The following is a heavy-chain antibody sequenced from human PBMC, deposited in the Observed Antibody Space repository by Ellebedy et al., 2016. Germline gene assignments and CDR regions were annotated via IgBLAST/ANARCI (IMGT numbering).Heavy chain of an antibody. CDR3: ARGDGLNYRDTCDI. V-gene: IGHV3-74*01. CDR2: INTDGSSA. D-gene: IGHD5-24*01. J-gene: IGHJ3*02. Sequence: GESLKISCAASAFTFSTYWMHWVRQAPGKGLVWVSRINTDGSSATYADSVKGRFTISRDNAKNTLYLQMNSLRAEDTAVYYCARGDGLNYRDTCDIWGQGTMVTVSS. CDR1: AFTFSTYW.